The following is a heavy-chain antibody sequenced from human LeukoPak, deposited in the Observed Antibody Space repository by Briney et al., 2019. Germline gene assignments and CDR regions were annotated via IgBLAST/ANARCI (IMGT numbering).Heavy chain of an antibody. D-gene: IGHD3-9*01. CDR2: IYSGGST. J-gene: IGHJ4*02. V-gene: IGHV3-53*01. CDR1: GFTDSSNY. Sequence: PGGSLRLSCAASGFTDSSNYMSWVRQDPGKGLEWVSVIYSGGSTYYADSVKGRFAISRDNSKNTLYLQMNSLRAEDTAVYYCARVGSDYDILTGPPDYWGQGTLVTVSS. CDR3: ARVGSDYDILTGPPDY.